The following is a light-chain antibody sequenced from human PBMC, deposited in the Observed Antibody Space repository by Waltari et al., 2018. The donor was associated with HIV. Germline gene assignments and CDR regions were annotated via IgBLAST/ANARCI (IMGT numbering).Light chain of an antibody. Sequence: QSALTQPPSVSGAPGQRVTISCTGLRSTNFGTTYDVHRYQPLPGRGPRLIISTNTNRPSGVPDRFSASKSGTSASLAIIGLQAEDEADYYCQSFDRLTALPIFGGGTRLTV. J-gene: IGLJ2*01. CDR2: TNT. CDR1: RSTNFGTTYD. CDR3: QSFDRLTALPI. V-gene: IGLV1-40*01.